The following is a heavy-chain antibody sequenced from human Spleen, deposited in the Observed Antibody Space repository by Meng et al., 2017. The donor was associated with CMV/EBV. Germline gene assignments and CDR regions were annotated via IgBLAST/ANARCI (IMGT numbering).Heavy chain of an antibody. CDR1: GYIFTEYG. V-gene: IGHV1-18*01. Sequence: ASVKVSCKASGYIFTEYGVNWMRQAPGQGLEWMGWISAYNGNTNYAQKLQGRVTMTTDTSTSTAYMELRSLRSDDTAVYYCARDMALTYCSSTSCPPHGFDPWGQGTLVTVSS. J-gene: IGHJ5*02. D-gene: IGHD2-2*01. CDR2: ISAYNGNT. CDR3: ARDMALTYCSSTSCPPHGFDP.